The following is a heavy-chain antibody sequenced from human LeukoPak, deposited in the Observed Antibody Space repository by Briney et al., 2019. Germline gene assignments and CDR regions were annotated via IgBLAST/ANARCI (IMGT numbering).Heavy chain of an antibody. Sequence: SETLSLTCTVSGGSISSSSYYWGWIRQPPGKGLEWIGEINHSGSTNYNPSLKSRVTISVDTSKNQFSLKLSSVTAADTAVYYCARAVSGRFDYWGQGTLVTVSS. CDR1: GGSISSSSYY. CDR2: INHSGST. J-gene: IGHJ4*02. CDR3: ARAVSGRFDY. D-gene: IGHD6-19*01. V-gene: IGHV4-39*07.